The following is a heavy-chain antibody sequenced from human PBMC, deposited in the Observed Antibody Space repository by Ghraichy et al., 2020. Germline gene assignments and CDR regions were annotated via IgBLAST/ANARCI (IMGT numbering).Heavy chain of an antibody. D-gene: IGHD4-11*01. V-gene: IGHV3-74*01. CDR2: INSDGSST. CDR1: GFTFSSYW. CDR3: ARDLGSNYDFDY. J-gene: IGHJ4*02. Sequence: GESLNISCAASGFTFSSYWMHWVRQAPGKGLVWVSRINSDGSSTSYADSVKGRFTISRDNAKNTLYLQMNSLRAEDTAVYYCARDLGSNYDFDYWGQGTLVTVSS.